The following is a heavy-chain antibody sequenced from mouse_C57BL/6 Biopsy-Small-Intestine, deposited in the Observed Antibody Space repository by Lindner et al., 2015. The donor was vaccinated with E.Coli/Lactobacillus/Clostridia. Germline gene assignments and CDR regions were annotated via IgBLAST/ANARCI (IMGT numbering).Heavy chain of an antibody. Sequence: VQLQESGAELVRPGASVTLSCKASGYTFTDFEVHWVKQTPVHGLEWIGAFDPETGGTAYTQKFKGKAILTADKSSRTAYMEFRSLTSEDSAVYYCTRDYYGSNFAFAYWGQGTLVTVSA. D-gene: IGHD1-1*01. CDR2: FDPETGGT. J-gene: IGHJ3*01. CDR3: TRDYYGSNFAFAY. CDR1: GYTFTDFE. V-gene: IGHV1-15*01.